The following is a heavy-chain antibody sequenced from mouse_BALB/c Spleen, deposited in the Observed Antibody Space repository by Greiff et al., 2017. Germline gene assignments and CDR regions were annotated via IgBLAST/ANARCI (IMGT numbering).Heavy chain of an antibody. CDR3: ARGRDGLAWLAY. V-gene: IGHV5-6-5*01. D-gene: IGHD2-3*01. CDR2: ISSGGST. J-gene: IGHJ3*01. Sequence: DVMLVESGGGLVKPGGSLKLSCAASGFTFSSYAMSWVRQTPEKRLEWVASISSGGSTYYPDSVKGRFTISRDNARNILYLQMSSLRSEDTAMYYCARGRDGLAWLAYWGQGTLVTVSA. CDR1: GFTFSSYA.